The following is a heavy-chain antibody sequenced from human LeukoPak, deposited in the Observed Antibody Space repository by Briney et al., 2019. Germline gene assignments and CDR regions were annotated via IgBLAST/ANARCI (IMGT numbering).Heavy chain of an antibody. V-gene: IGHV4-39*01. D-gene: IGHD6-13*01. CDR2: IYYSGST. Sequence: SETLSLTCTVSGGSISSSSYYWGWIRQPPGKGLEWIGSIYYSGSTYYNPSLKSRVTISVDTSKNQFSLKLSSVTAADTAVYYCAIYLAAGDYYYYYMDVWGKGTTVTVS. J-gene: IGHJ6*03. CDR1: GGSISSSSYY. CDR3: AIYLAAGDYYYYYMDV.